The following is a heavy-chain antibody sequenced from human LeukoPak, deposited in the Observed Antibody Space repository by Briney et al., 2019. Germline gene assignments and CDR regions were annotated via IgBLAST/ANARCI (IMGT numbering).Heavy chain of an antibody. Sequence: PGGSLRLSCAASGFTFRSFGMHWVRRAPGKGLEWVAVIRYDGSKSYYVDSVKGRFTISRDNSKNTLYLQMNSLRAEDTAVYYCATRRPFDIWGQGTMVTVSS. J-gene: IGHJ3*02. CDR3: ATRRPFDI. CDR1: GFTFRSFG. V-gene: IGHV3-33*03. CDR2: IRYDGSKS.